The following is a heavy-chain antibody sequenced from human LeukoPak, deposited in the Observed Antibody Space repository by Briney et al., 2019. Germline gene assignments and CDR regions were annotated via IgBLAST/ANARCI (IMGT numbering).Heavy chain of an antibody. V-gene: IGHV3-30*04. Sequence: GGSLRLSCAASGFTFSTYSMHWVRQAPGKGLEWVAIISYDGSNKYYADSVKGRFSISRDNSRKTLYLQMNSLRAEDTAVFYCATGLSERSTTSCRRGWGQGTLVTVSS. CDR2: ISYDGSNK. CDR1: GFTFSTYS. D-gene: IGHD2-2*01. CDR3: ATGLSERSTTSCRRG. J-gene: IGHJ4*02.